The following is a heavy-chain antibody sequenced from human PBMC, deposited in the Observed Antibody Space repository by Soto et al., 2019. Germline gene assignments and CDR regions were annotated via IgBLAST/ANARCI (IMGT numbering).Heavy chain of an antibody. CDR2: IYPGDSDT. D-gene: IGHD1-26*01. CDR3: ARRRDGGSYYACDS. J-gene: IGHJ3*02. V-gene: IGHV5-51*01. Sequence: GESLKISCKGSGYTFSNYWIDWVRQMPGKGLEWMGIIYPGDSDTRYSPSFQGQVTISVDKSITTAYLQWSSLKASDPAMYYCARRRDGGSYYACDSWGKGRMVT. CDR1: GYTFSNYW.